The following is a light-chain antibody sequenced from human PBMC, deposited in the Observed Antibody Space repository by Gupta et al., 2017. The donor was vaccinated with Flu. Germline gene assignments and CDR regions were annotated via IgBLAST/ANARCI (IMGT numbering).Light chain of an antibody. V-gene: IGKV1-12*01. CDR2: GGS. J-gene: IGKJ2*01. CDR3: QQANSFPYT. Sequence: DIQLTQSPSSVSSSVGDGVTITCRPSQDISNWLAWYQQKPGKAPKLLIFGGSSLQSGVPSRFSGSRSGTNFTLTISSLQPEDFATYCCQQANSFPYTFGQGTKLEVK. CDR1: QDISNW.